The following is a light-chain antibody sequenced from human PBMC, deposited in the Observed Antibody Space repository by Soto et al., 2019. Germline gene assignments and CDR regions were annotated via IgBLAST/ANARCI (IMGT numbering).Light chain of an antibody. CDR1: QKIYSN. CDR2: RAS. Sequence: ASQKIYSNLGWYQQRPGQAPRLIIYRASARPTGIPARFSGSGSGTEFSLSIRSLPSEDFSTSYWVPDHHLWSCGGGTKVDIK. CDR3: VPDHHLWS. J-gene: IGKJ4*02. V-gene: IGKV3-15*01.